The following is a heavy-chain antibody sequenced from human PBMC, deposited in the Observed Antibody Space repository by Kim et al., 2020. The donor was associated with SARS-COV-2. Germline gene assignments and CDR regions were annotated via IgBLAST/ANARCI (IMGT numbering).Heavy chain of an antibody. CDR3: AKDRLSYYGSGKGNWFDP. J-gene: IGHJ5*02. Sequence: GGSLRLSCAASGFTFDDYAMHWVRQAPGRGLEWVSGISWNSGSIGYADSVKGRFTISRDNAKNSLYLQMNSLRAEDTALYYCAKDRLSYYGSGKGNWFDPWGQGTLVTVSS. D-gene: IGHD3-10*01. V-gene: IGHV3-9*01. CDR2: ISWNSGSI. CDR1: GFTFDDYA.